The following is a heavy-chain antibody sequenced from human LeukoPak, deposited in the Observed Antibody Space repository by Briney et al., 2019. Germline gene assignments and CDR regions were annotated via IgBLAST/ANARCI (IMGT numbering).Heavy chain of an antibody. V-gene: IGHV1-3*01. CDR3: ARDRSIPAATRRYKYNWFDP. D-gene: IGHD2-2*01. Sequence: GASVKVSCKASGYTFTSYAMHWVRQAPGQRLEWMGWINAGNGNTKYSQKFQGRVTITRDTSASTAYMELSSLRSEDTAVYYCARDRSIPAATRRYKYNWFDPWGQGTLVTVSS. CDR2: INAGNGNT. J-gene: IGHJ5*02. CDR1: GYTFTSYA.